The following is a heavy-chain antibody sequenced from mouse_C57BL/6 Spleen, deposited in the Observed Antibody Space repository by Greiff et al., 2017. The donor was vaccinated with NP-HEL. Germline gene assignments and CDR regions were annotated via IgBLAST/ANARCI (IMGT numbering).Heavy chain of an antibody. Sequence: QVQLQQSGAELVKPGASVKLSCKASGYTFTEYAIHWVKQRSGQGLEWIGWFYPGSGSIKYNEKFKDKATLTADKSSSTVYMELSRLTSEDSAVYFCARHGPYYGQRRYYFDYWGQGTTLTVSS. CDR1: GYTFTEYA. J-gene: IGHJ2*01. CDR2: FYPGSGSI. D-gene: IGHD1-2*01. CDR3: ARHGPYYGQRRYYFDY. V-gene: IGHV1-62-2*01.